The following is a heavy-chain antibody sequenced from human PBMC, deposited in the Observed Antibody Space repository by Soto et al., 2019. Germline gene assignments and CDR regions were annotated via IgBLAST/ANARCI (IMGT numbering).Heavy chain of an antibody. CDR1: GFTFSSHY. D-gene: IGHD6-13*01. V-gene: IGHV3-7*01. Sequence: EVQLVESGGGLVQPGGSLRLSCAASGFTFSSHYMNWVRQAPGKGLEWVANIKEDGRDKYYVDSVKGRFTVSRDNAKNSLYRQLNSLRAEDTAVYYCTIESSSGGSAFDFWGQGTVVTVSS. CDR2: IKEDGRDK. CDR3: TIESSSGGSAFDF. J-gene: IGHJ3*01.